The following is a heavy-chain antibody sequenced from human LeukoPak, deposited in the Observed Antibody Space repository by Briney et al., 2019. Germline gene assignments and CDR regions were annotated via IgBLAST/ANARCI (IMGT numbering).Heavy chain of an antibody. J-gene: IGHJ4*02. D-gene: IGHD2-2*01. CDR1: GGSLTNYY. CDR2: IDYSGRA. Sequence: PSETLSLTCTVSGGSLTNYYWTWLRQPPGKGLEWIGYIDYSGRANYSPSLKSRVTISLDTSNNQFSLKFNSVTAADTAVYYCARSQTSMPAALWGQGTLVTVSS. CDR3: ARSQTSMPAAL. V-gene: IGHV4-59*01.